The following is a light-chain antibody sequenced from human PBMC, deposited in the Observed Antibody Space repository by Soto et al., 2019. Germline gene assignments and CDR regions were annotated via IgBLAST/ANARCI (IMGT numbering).Light chain of an antibody. CDR3: QQCASWPPIA. J-gene: IGKJ5*01. V-gene: IGKV3-11*01. Sequence: LVLTQSPATLSLSPGDRATLFCRASQSLSAFGWYQQKPGQAPRLLIYDTFRRVPGIPARFSGSGSGTDFTLTISSLESEDFAVYYCQQCASWPPIAFGQGTRLEIK. CDR2: DTF. CDR1: QSLSAF.